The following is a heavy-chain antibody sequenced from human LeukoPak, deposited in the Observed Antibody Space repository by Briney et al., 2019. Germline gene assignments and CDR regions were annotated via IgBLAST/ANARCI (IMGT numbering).Heavy chain of an antibody. CDR2: IYHSGST. CDR1: GGSISSGGYY. Sequence: SETLSLTCTVSGGSISSGGYYWSWIRQPPGKGLEWIGYIYHSGSTYYNPSLKSRVTISVDRSKNQFSLKLGSVTAADTAVYYCAKYIRDSGTYNFDFWGQGTLVTVSS. CDR3: AKYIRDSGTYNFDF. D-gene: IGHD1-1*01. J-gene: IGHJ4*02. V-gene: IGHV4-30-2*02.